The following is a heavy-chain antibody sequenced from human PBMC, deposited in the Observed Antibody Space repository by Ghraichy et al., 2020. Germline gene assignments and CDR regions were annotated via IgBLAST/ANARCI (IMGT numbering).Heavy chain of an antibody. D-gene: IGHD1-1*01. CDR1: GYRFTALA. CDR3: FTESRNE. CDR2: FAAGDAVR. Sequence: ASVKVSCRVSGYRFTALAIHWVRQGPGQGLEWMGSFAAGDAVRIYAQRFQGRVTLTGDTSTDTAYIELTSLRSGDTAVYYCFTESRNEWGQGTPVTVPS. V-gene: IGHV1-24*01. J-gene: IGHJ4*02.